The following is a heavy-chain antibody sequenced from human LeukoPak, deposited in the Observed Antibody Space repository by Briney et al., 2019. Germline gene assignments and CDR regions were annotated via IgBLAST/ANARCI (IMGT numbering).Heavy chain of an antibody. J-gene: IGHJ4*02. D-gene: IGHD5-12*01. CDR3: TWMATIFTVDY. CDR1: GLTFSDAW. Sequence: RPGGSLRLSCVLSGLTFSDAWMSWVRQAPGEGLEWVGRIRNDRITDYAAPVQGRFSISRDNSKNTLYLQMNSLRTEDTGMYFCTWMATIFTVDYWGQGTLVTVSS. CDR2: IRNDRIT. V-gene: IGHV3-15*01.